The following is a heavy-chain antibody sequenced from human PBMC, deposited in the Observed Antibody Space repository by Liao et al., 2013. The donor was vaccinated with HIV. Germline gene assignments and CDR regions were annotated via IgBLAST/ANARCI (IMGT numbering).Heavy chain of an antibody. V-gene: IGHV4-34*01. Sequence: QVQLQQWGAGLLKPSETLSLTCVVHGGSFSSYYWSWIRQPPGKGLEWIGEIDHSGSSNYNPSLKSRVTISVDTSKNQFSLRLSSVTAADTAVYYCARGRGTSAFDIWGQGTMVTVSS. J-gene: IGHJ3*02. D-gene: IGHD1-1*01. CDR2: IDHSGSS. CDR3: ARGRGTSAFDI. CDR1: GGSFSSYY.